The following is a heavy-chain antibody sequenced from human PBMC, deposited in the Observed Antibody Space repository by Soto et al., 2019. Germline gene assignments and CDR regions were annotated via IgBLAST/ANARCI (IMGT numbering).Heavy chain of an antibody. J-gene: IGHJ4*02. CDR1: GFTFSSYS. D-gene: IGHD6-6*01. Sequence: EVQLVESGGGLVQPGGSLRLSCAASGFTFSSYSMNWVRQAPGKGLEWVSYISSSGSTIYYADSVKGRFTISRDNAKNSLYLQMNSLRAEDTAVYYCAREGAGSSPIDYWGQGTLVTVSS. CDR3: AREGAGSSPIDY. CDR2: ISSSGSTI. V-gene: IGHV3-48*04.